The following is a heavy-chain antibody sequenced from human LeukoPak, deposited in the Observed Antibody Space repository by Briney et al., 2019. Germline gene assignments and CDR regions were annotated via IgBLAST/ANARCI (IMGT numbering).Heavy chain of an antibody. CDR2: ISYDGSNK. CDR3: ARGQGRIQLWSPGVY. CDR1: GFTFSSYA. Sequence: GGSLRLSCAAPGFTFSSYAMHWVRQAPGKGLEWVAVISYDGSNKYYADSVKGRFTISRDDSKNTLYLQMNSLRTEDTAVYYCARGQGRIQLWSPGVYWGQGTLVTVSS. V-gene: IGHV3-30-3*01. J-gene: IGHJ4*02. D-gene: IGHD5-18*01.